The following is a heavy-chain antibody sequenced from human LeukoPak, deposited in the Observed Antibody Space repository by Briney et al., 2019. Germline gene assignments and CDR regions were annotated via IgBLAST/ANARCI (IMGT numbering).Heavy chain of an antibody. V-gene: IGHV3-30-3*01. CDR2: ISYDGSNK. CDR3: ARDLEWEPPGYFDY. D-gene: IGHD1-26*01. J-gene: IGHJ4*02. Sequence: QSGGSLRLSCAASGFTFSSYAMSWVRQAPGKGLEWVAVISYDGSNKYYADSVKGRFTISRDNSKNTLYLQMNSLRAEDTAVYYCARDLEWEPPGYFDYWGQGTLVTVSS. CDR1: GFTFSSYA.